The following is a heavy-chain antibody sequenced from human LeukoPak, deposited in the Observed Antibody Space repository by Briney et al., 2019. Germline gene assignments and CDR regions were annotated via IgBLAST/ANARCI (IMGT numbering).Heavy chain of an antibody. CDR2: ISAYNGNT. J-gene: IGHJ3*02. D-gene: IGHD2-2*02. V-gene: IGHV1-18*01. Sequence: ASVKVSCKASGYTFTSYGISWVRQAPGQGLEWMGWISAYNGNTNYVQKLQGRVTMTTDTSTSTAYMELRSLRSDDTAVYYCARDLSVEVVVPAAILDAFDIWGQGTMVTVSS. CDR1: GYTFTSYG. CDR3: ARDLSVEVVVPAAILDAFDI.